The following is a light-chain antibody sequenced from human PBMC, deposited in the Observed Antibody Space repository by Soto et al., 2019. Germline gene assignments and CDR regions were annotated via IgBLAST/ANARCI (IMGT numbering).Light chain of an antibody. CDR2: AAT. V-gene: IGKV1-39*01. Sequence: DIQMTQSPLSLSASVGDRVSITCRASQSISTFLNWYQQTPGRAPKLLIYAATTLQRGVPSRFVGTGSGTDFTLTISSLQPEDFATSFCQQSYSAPPAFGQGTKVDIK. CDR3: QQSYSAPPA. J-gene: IGKJ1*01. CDR1: QSISTF.